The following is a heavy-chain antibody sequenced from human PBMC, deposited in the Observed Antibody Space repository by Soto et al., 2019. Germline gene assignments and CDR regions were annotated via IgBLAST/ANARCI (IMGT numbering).Heavy chain of an antibody. D-gene: IGHD6-6*01. J-gene: IGHJ1*01. CDR3: AREVIAARPYAGYFQH. CDR1: GYTFTSYA. Sequence: ASVKVSCKASGYTFTSYAMHWVRQAPGQRLEWMGWINAGNGNTKYSQKFQGRVTITRDTSASTAYMELSSLRSEDTAVYYCAREVIAARPYAGYFQHWGQGTLVTVSS. CDR2: INAGNGNT. V-gene: IGHV1-3*01.